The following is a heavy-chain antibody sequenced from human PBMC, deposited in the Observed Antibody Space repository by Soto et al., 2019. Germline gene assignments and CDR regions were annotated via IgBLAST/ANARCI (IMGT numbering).Heavy chain of an antibody. CDR2: INHSGST. CDR1: GGSFSGYY. D-gene: IGHD2-21*01. Sequence: LSLTCAVYGGSFSGYYWSWIRQPPGKGLEWIGEINHSGSTNYNPSLKSRVTISVDTSKNQFSLKLTSVTAADTAVYYCARDKIPGLFAYWGQGTLVTVSS. J-gene: IGHJ4*02. CDR3: ARDKIPGLFAY. V-gene: IGHV4-34*01.